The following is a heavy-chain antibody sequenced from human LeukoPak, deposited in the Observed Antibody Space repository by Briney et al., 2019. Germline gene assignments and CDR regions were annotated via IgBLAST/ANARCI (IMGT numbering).Heavy chain of an antibody. D-gene: IGHD3-22*01. CDR1: GFTFSSYA. J-gene: IGHJ4*02. V-gene: IGHV3-23*01. Sequence: QAGGSLRLSCAASGFTFSSYAMSWVRQAPGKGLERVSAISGSGGSTYYADSVKGRFTISRDNSKNTLYLQMNSLRAEDTAVYYCAKALYYYDSSGYYPFDSWGQGTLVTVSS. CDR2: ISGSGGST. CDR3: AKALYYYDSSGYYPFDS.